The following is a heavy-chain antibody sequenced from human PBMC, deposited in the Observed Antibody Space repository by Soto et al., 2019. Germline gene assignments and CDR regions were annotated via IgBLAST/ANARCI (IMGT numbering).Heavy chain of an antibody. CDR1: GGSISSSNW. D-gene: IGHD3-16*01. CDR3: ARYDYVWGSYFDY. Sequence: QVQLQESGPGLVKPSGTLSLTCAVSGGSISSSNWWSWVRQPPGKGLEWIGEIYHSGSTNYPPSLKGRVTILVDKYKTQFSPKLSSVTAADTAVYYCARYDYVWGSYFDYWGQGTLVTVSS. CDR2: IYHSGST. V-gene: IGHV4-4*02. J-gene: IGHJ4*02.